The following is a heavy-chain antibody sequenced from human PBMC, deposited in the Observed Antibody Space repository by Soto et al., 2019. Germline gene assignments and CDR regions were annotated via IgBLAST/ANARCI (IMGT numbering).Heavy chain of an antibody. CDR1: EFTFSNAW. D-gene: IGHD6-19*01. CDR3: NQDPEAVAEDYSYYYGMDV. Sequence: PVGSLRLSPAASEFTFSNAWMSWVRQAPGKGLEGVGRIKSKSDGGTTDYAAPVKGRFTISRDDSKNTLYLQMNSLKTEDTAVYYCNQDPEAVAEDYSYYYGMDVWGQGTTVTVSS. J-gene: IGHJ6*02. V-gene: IGHV3-15*01. CDR2: IKSKSDGGTT.